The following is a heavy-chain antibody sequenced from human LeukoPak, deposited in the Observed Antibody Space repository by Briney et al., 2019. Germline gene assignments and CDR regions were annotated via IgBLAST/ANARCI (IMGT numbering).Heavy chain of an antibody. J-gene: IGHJ4*02. V-gene: IGHV4-61*02. D-gene: IGHD3-3*01. CDR2: IYTSGST. Sequence: SETLSLTCTVSGGSISSGSYYWSWIRQPAGKGLEWIGRIYTSGSTNYNPSLKSRVTISVDTSKNQYSLQLSSVTAADTAEYYCARAFWSGYYYDYWGQGTLVTVSS. CDR1: GGSISSGSYY. CDR3: ARAFWSGYYYDY.